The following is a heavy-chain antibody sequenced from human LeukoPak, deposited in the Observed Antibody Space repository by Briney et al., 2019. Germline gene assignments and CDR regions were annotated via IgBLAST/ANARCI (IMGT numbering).Heavy chain of an antibody. CDR3: ARGPLGYCSSTSCRDAFDI. CDR1: GGSFSGYY. CDR2: INHSGST. V-gene: IGHV4-34*01. J-gene: IGHJ3*02. D-gene: IGHD2-2*01. Sequence: SETLSLTSAVYGGSFSGYYWSWIRQPPGKGLEWIGEINHSGSTNYNPSLKSRVTISVDTSKNQFSLKLSSVTAADTAVYYCARGPLGYCSSTSCRDAFDIWGQGTMVTVSS.